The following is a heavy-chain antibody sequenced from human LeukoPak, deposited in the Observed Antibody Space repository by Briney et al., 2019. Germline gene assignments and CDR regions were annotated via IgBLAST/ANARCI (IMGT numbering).Heavy chain of an antibody. CDR3: AVPIDILTGYYYYGMDV. D-gene: IGHD3-9*01. CDR1: GHTFTSYG. Sequence: GASVKVSCKASGHTFTSYGINWVRQATGQGLEWMGWMNPNSGNTGYAQKFQGRVTMTRNTSISTAYMELSSLRSEDTAVYYCAVPIDILTGYYYYGMDVWGQGTTVTVSS. J-gene: IGHJ6*02. CDR2: MNPNSGNT. V-gene: IGHV1-8*01.